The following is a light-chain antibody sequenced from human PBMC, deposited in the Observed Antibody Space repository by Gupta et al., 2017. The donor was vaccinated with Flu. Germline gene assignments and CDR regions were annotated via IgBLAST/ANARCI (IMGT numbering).Light chain of an antibody. J-gene: IGLJ3*02. CDR2: EVS. V-gene: IGLV2-14*01. CDR3: SSYTSSSTLWV. CDR1: SSDVGGYNY. Sequence: QSALPKPASVPGPPALPITTSCTGTSSDVGGYNYVSWYQQHPGKAPKLMIYEVSNRPSGVSNRFSGSKSGNTASLTISGLQAEDEADYYCSSYTSSSTLWVFGGGTKLTVL.